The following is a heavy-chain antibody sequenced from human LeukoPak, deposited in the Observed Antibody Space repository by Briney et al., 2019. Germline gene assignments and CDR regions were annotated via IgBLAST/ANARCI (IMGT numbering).Heavy chain of an antibody. V-gene: IGHV4-59*01. Sequence: SETLSLTCTVSGGSISSYYWSWIRQPPGKGLEWIGYIYYSGSTNYNPSLKSRVTISVDTSKNQFSLKLSSVTAADTAVYYCARGGRGSYYYMDVWGKGTTVTVSS. CDR2: IYYSGST. CDR1: GGSISSYY. D-gene: IGHD1-26*01. CDR3: ARGGRGSYYYMDV. J-gene: IGHJ6*03.